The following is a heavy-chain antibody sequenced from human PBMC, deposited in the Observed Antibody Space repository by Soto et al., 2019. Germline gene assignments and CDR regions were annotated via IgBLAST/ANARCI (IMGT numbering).Heavy chain of an antibody. CDR3: AKGVLSFHYGMEV. CDR2: ISSTAGRTS. CDR1: GFTFNTYP. V-gene: IGHV3-23*04. Sequence: EVQLVESGGGLVQPGGSLRLACATSGFTFNTYPMTWVRQAPGKGLEWVSSISSTAGRTSSYADSVKGRFAISRDFSDNTVYLQMNNLRVDDTAVYFCAKGVLSFHYGMEVWGQGTTVTVSS. J-gene: IGHJ6*02. D-gene: IGHD3-10*01.